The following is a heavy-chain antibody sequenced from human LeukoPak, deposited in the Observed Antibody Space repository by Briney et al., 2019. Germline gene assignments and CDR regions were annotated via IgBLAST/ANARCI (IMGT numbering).Heavy chain of an antibody. D-gene: IGHD3-22*01. V-gene: IGHV3-48*03. CDR3: ARGDNYDRSGYDDAFDI. J-gene: IGHJ3*02. CDR1: GFTFSSYE. Sequence: GGSLRLSCAASGFTFSSYEMNWVRQAPGKGLEGVSYISSSGSTINYADSVNGRFTISRDNAKNSLYLQMNSLRAEDTAVYYCARGDNYDRSGYDDAFDIWGQGTMVTVSS. CDR2: ISSSGSTI.